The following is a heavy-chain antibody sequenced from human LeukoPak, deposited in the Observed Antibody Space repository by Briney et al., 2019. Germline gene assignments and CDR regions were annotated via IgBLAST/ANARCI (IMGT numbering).Heavy chain of an antibody. J-gene: IGHJ5*02. Sequence: SETLSLTCTVSGGSISSYCWSCIRQPPGKGLEWIGSIYYSGTTHYNPSLESRVTISVDTSKNQFSLKLASVTAADTAIYYCAKGAGGFSYYNWFDPWGQGTLVTVSS. CDR1: GGSISSYC. CDR2: IYYSGTT. CDR3: AKGAGGFSYYNWFDP. D-gene: IGHD5-18*01. V-gene: IGHV4-39*07.